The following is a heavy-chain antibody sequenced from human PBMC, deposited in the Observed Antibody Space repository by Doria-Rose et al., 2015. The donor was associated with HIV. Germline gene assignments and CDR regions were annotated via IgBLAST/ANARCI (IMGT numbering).Heavy chain of an antibody. CDR1: GGSFSGYY. V-gene: IGHV4-34*01. CDR2: INHSGSP. CDR3: ATALKLELPPGGWFDP. D-gene: IGHD1-7*01. J-gene: IGHJ5*02. Sequence: QVQLQQWDAGLLKPSEPLSLTCAVYGGSFSGYYWGWIRQPPGKGLEWIGGINHSGSPNYKPSLKSRVTISVDPSKNQFSLNLSSVTAADTAVYYCATALKLELPPGGWFDPWGQGTLVTVSS.